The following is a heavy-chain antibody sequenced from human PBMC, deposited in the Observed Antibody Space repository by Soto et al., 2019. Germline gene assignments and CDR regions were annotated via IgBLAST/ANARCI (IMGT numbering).Heavy chain of an antibody. D-gene: IGHD3-16*02. CDR1: GGSISSSSYY. CDR3: ARXPYYDYVWGTFRSPFDY. J-gene: IGHJ4*02. V-gene: IGHV4-39*01. CDR2: IYYSGST. Sequence: SETLFLTCTVSGGSISSSSYYWVWIRQPPGKGLEWIGNIYYSGSTHYKPSLKSRVTISIDTSKNQFSLKVTSVTAADTAVYYCARXPYYDYVWGTFRSPFDYWGLGTLVTVSS.